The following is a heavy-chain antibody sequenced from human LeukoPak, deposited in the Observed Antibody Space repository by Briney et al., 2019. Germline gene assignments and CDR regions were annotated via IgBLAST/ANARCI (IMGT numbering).Heavy chain of an antibody. Sequence: GASVKVSCKASGYTFTSYYMHWVRQAPGQGLEWMGWINPNSGGTNYAQKFQGRVTMTRDTSISTAYMELSRLRSDDTAVYYCARGSRRVIVVVPAAHDAFDIWGQGTMVTVSS. CDR1: GYTFTSYY. J-gene: IGHJ3*02. D-gene: IGHD2-2*01. V-gene: IGHV1-2*02. CDR2: INPNSGGT. CDR3: ARGSRRVIVVVPAAHDAFDI.